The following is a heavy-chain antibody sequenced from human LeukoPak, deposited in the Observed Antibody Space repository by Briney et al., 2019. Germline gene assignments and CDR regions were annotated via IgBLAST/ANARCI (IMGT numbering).Heavy chain of an antibody. CDR3: ARSQGGTMSLRHFDL. V-gene: IGHV3-11*03. J-gene: IGHJ2*01. D-gene: IGHD3-22*01. CDR1: GFTFSDYY. Sequence: GGSLRLSCAASGFTFSDYYMCWIRQSPGKGLEWVSYISSSSTHTNYADSVKGRFTISRDNAQNSLYLQMNSLRAEDTAVYYCARSQGGTMSLRHFDLWGRGTLVTVSS. CDR2: ISSSSTHT.